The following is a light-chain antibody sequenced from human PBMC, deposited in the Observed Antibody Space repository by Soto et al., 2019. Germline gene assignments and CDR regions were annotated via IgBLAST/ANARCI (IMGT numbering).Light chain of an antibody. Sequence: EIVLTQSPATLSLSPGERATLSCRATHSVNNYLAWYQQKPGQAPRLLIFDVSNRTTGIPARFSGSGSGTDFTLTISSLEPEDSAVYFCQQRRSGPWLTFGGGTRVEIK. J-gene: IGKJ4*01. CDR1: HSVNNY. CDR3: QQRRSGPWLT. CDR2: DVS. V-gene: IGKV3-11*01.